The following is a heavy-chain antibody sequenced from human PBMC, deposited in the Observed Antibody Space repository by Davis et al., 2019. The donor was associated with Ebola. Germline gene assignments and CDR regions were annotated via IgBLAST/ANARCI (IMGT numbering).Heavy chain of an antibody. J-gene: IGHJ6*03. Sequence: GESLKISCAASGFTFSSYWMHWVRQAPGKGLVWVSRINSDGSSTSYADSVKGRFTISRDNAKDTLYLQMNSLRAEDTAVYYCCTLGSHYYMDVWGKGTTVTVSS. CDR3: CTLGSHYYMDV. CDR1: GFTFSSYW. V-gene: IGHV3-74*01. CDR2: INSDGSST. D-gene: IGHD2-8*01.